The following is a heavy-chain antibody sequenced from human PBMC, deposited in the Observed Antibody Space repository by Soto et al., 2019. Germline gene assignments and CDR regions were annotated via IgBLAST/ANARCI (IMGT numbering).Heavy chain of an antibody. D-gene: IGHD3-22*01. J-gene: IGHJ4*01. CDR1: GGSISSSSYF. CDR3: ARHKDSTGYRPFDY. CDR2: IHYSGTT. Sequence: SETLSLTCTVSGGSISSSSYFWGWIRQPPGKGLEWIGSIHYSGTTYYNASLKSRVTISVDTSKNQFSLKLSSVTAADTAMYYCARHKDSTGYRPFDYWGHGTLVTVSS. V-gene: IGHV4-39*01.